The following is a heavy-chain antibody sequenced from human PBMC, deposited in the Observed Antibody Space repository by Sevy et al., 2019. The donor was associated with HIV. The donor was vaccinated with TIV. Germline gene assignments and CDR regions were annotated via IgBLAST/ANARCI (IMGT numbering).Heavy chain of an antibody. J-gene: IGHJ4*02. D-gene: IGHD1-26*01. Sequence: SETLSLTCTVSGGSITSLYWNWIRQPPGKGLEWIANIYYNGHINYNPSLKGRVTLSLDSSKNQFSRWLGSVTAADTAMYYCAGENAWGRGYSWGQGTLVTVSS. CDR1: GGSITSLY. CDR3: AGENAWGRGYS. CDR2: IYYNGHI. V-gene: IGHV4-59*08.